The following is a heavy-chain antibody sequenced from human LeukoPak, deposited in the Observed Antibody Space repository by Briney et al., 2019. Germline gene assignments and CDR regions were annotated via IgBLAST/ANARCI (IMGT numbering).Heavy chain of an antibody. CDR2: ISGDGTAR. V-gene: IGHV3-74*01. CDR3: ARDFDGPRASDY. Sequence: GGSLRLSCAASGFTSSSYWMHWVRQVPGKGLVWVSRISGDGTARNYADSVKGRFTISRDNVRNTLYLQMSSLRAEDSAVYYCARDFDGPRASDYWGQGISVTVSS. D-gene: IGHD4-17*01. CDR1: GFTSSSYW. J-gene: IGHJ4*02.